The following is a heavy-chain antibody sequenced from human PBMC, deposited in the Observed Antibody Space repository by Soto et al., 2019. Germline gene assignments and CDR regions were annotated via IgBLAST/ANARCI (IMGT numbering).Heavy chain of an antibody. J-gene: IGHJ4*02. V-gene: IGHV1-18*01. CDR2: ISPYSGKT. CDR3: AREGLLLLPDY. CDR1: GYTFTNND. Sequence: QIQLVQSGTEVRKPGASAKVSCKASGYTFTNNDVCWVRQTPGQGLEWMGWISPYSGKTNYARKFQGRVTMTTDTSTSTAYKEVRILTSDDTAVYYCAREGLLLLPDYWGQGTLVTVSS. D-gene: IGHD3-22*01.